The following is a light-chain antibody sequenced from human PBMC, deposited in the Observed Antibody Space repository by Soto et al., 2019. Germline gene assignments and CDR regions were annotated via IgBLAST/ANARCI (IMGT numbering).Light chain of an antibody. CDR2: DVT. J-gene: IGLJ1*01. CDR3: SSYTSSKAEV. V-gene: IGLV2-14*03. CDR1: SNDVGGYNY. Sequence: QSVLTQPAPVSGSPGQSITISCTGTSNDVGGYNYVSWYQHHPGKAPKLIICDVTDRPSGISYRFSASKSGNTASLTISGLQAEDEADYYCSSYTSSKAEVFGTGNKVTVL.